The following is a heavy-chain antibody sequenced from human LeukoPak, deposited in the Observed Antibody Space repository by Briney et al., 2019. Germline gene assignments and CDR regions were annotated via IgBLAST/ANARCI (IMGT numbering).Heavy chain of an antibody. Sequence: ASVKVSCKASGYIFTDYYMHWVRQAPGQELGWMGRINPNSGGTNYAQKFQGRVTMTRDTSISTAYTELSSLRSEDTAVYYCARGVQLEWDAFDIWGQGTMVTVSS. CDR3: ARGVQLEWDAFDI. V-gene: IGHV1/OR15-1*01. D-gene: IGHD1-1*01. CDR2: INPNSGGT. CDR1: GYIFTDYY. J-gene: IGHJ3*02.